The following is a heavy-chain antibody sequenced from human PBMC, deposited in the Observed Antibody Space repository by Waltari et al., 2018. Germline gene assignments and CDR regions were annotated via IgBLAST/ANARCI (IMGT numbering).Heavy chain of an antibody. D-gene: IGHD6-13*01. CDR2: ISSNGGSS. J-gene: IGHJ4*02. CDR3: VKRPAAGNYFDY. CDR1: GFTFSRYA. Sequence: EVQLVESGGGLVQPGGSLSLSCSASGFTFSRYAMPWVRQAPGKGLEYVSAISSNGGSSYYADSVKGRFTISRDNSKNTLYLQMSSLRAEDTAVYYCVKRPAAGNYFDYWGQGTLVTVSS. V-gene: IGHV3-64D*06.